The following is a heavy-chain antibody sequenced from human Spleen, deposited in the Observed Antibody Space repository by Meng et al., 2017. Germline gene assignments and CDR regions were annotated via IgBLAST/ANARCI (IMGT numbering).Heavy chain of an antibody. J-gene: IGHJ4*02. CDR1: GGSFSDYY. Sequence: VQLHQLGAGLFKPSETLSLPCVVSGGSFSDYYWSWIRQPPGKGLEWIGEINHSGSTNYNPSLESRATISVDTSQNNLSLKLSSVTAADSAVYYCARGPTTMAHDFDYWGQGTLVTVSS. V-gene: IGHV4-34*01. CDR3: ARGPTTMAHDFDY. D-gene: IGHD4-11*01. CDR2: INHSGST.